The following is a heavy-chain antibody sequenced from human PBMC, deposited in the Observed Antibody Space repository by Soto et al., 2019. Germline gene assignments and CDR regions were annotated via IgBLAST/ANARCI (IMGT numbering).Heavy chain of an antibody. D-gene: IGHD5-18*01. CDR2: MNLDTGGT. V-gene: IGHV1-2*06. J-gene: IGHJ4*02. CDR3: ARDGNFAFLGYSFAFDF. Sequence: QVQLVQSGAEVKKPGASVRVSCEASGYRFTAYYIHWVRQSPGQGLEWMGRMNLDTGGTTYAQKFQGRVTMTRDTSISTAYMEVSILKSDDTAMYYCARDGNFAFLGYSFAFDFWGQGTLVTVSS. CDR1: GYRFTAYY.